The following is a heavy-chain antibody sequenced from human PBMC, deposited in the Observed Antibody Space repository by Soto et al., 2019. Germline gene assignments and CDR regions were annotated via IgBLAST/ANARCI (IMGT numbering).Heavy chain of an antibody. V-gene: IGHV3-33*01. J-gene: IGHJ5*02. Sequence: QVALVESGGGVVQAGESLRLSCATSGFTFSGFVMQWVRQAPGKGLEWVAVIWYDGSHKYYADSVKGRFTISRDDSKSTLYLQMNNLRVEDTAVYYCVSGSFCTTTTCYNLGWFAPWGQGTLVTVSS. CDR3: VSGSFCTTTTCYNLGWFAP. D-gene: IGHD2-2*02. CDR1: GFTFSGFV. CDR2: IWYDGSHK.